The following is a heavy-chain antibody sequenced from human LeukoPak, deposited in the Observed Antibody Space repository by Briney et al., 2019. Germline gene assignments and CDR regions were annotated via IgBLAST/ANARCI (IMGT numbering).Heavy chain of an antibody. CDR1: GGSISSYY. D-gene: IGHD6-13*01. V-gene: IGHV4-59*01. J-gene: IGHJ5*02. CDR2: IYYSGST. CDR3: AREGYSSNWRTFDP. Sequence: SETLSLTCTVSGGSISSYYWSWIRQPPGKGLEWIGYIYYSGSTNYNPSLKSRVTISVDTSKNQFSLKLSSVTAADTAVYYCAREGYSSNWRTFDPWGQGTLVTVSS.